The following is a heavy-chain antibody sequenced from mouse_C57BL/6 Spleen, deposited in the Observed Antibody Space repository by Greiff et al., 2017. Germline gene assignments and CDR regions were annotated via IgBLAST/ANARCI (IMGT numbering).Heavy chain of an antibody. J-gene: IGHJ1*03. D-gene: IGHD2-1*01. CDR1: GYSITSGYY. CDR2: ISYDGSN. Sequence: EVQLVESGPGLVKPSQSLSLTCSVTGYSITSGYYWNWIRQFPGNKLEWMGYISYDGSNNYNPSLKNRISITRDTSKNQFFLKLNSVTTEDTATYYCARRSTLERYFDVWGTGTTVTVSS. CDR3: ARRSTLERYFDV. V-gene: IGHV3-6*01.